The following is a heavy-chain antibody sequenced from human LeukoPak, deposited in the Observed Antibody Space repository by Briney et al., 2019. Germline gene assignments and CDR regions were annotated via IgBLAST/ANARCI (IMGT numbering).Heavy chain of an antibody. Sequence: ASVKVSCKASGYTFTGYYMHWVRQAPGQGLEWMGWINPNSGGTNYAQKFQGRVTMTRDTSISTAYMELSRLRSDDTAVYYCATAGYGSGSYYNLDYWGQGTLVTVSS. D-gene: IGHD3-10*01. CDR1: GYTFTGYY. CDR3: ATAGYGSGSYYNLDY. V-gene: IGHV1-2*02. CDR2: INPNSGGT. J-gene: IGHJ4*02.